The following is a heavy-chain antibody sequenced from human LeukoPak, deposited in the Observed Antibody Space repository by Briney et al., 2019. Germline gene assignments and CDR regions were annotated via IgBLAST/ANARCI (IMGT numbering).Heavy chain of an antibody. CDR2: ISAYNGDT. CDR1: GYTFASYA. CDR3: ATAGRRDGRELRFGESSRFDY. D-gene: IGHD3-10*01. Sequence: GASVKVSCKASGYTFASYAIRWVRQAPGQGLEWVGWISAYNGDTHYAQKVQGRVTMTTDTSTRTAYMDLRSLRSDDTAVYYCATAGRRDGRELRFGESSRFDYWGQGTLVIVSS. J-gene: IGHJ4*02. V-gene: IGHV1-18*01.